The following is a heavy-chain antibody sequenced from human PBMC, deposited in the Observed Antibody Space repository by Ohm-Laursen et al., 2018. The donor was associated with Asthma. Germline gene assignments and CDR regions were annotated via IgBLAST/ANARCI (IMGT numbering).Heavy chain of an antibody. J-gene: IGHJ4*02. D-gene: IGHD6-19*01. CDR1: GFTFSSYA. Sequence: SLRLSCAASGFTFSSYAMSWVRQAPGKGLEWVSGICSSGGSTYYADNVKGRFTISRDNSKNTLYLQMNSLRAEDTAVYYCARAGSSGWTTHYFDYWGQGTLVTVSS. CDR3: ARAGSSGWTTHYFDY. CDR2: ICSSGGST. V-gene: IGHV3-23*01.